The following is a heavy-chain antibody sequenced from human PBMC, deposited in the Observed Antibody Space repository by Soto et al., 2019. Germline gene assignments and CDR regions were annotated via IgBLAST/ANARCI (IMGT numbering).Heavy chain of an antibody. CDR1: GYTFTSYG. CDR2: ISAYNGNT. Sequence: ASVKVSCKASGYTFTSYGISWVRQAPGQGLEWMGWISAYNGNTNYAQKLQGRVTMTTDTSTSTAYMELRSLRSDDTAVYYCARGREDIVVVPAAMRHYYYMDVWGKGTTVTVS. V-gene: IGHV1-18*01. D-gene: IGHD2-2*01. J-gene: IGHJ6*03. CDR3: ARGREDIVVVPAAMRHYYYMDV.